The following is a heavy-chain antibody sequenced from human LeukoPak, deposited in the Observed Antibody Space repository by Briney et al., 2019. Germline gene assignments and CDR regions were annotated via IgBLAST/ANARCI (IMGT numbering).Heavy chain of an antibody. D-gene: IGHD3-22*01. J-gene: IGHJ6*03. V-gene: IGHV4-34*01. Sequence: SGTLSLTCAVYGGSFSGYYWTWIRQTPGKGLEWIGDMNPSGSTNYNPSLKSRVTISVVTSKNQFSLKLSSVTAADTAVYYGARGRQDVTMIVVVMTAVSYYLDVWGKGTTVTVS. CDR1: GGSFSGYY. CDR3: ARGRQDVTMIVVVMTAVSYYLDV. CDR2: MNPSGST.